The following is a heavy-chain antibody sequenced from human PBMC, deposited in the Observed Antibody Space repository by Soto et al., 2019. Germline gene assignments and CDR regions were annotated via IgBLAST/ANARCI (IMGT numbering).Heavy chain of an antibody. D-gene: IGHD2-2*01. CDR1: GFTFSNAW. CDR2: IKTKTDGGTT. J-gene: IGHJ4*02. CDR3: TTATTLTDY. Sequence: GGSLRLSCAASGFTFSNAWMTRVRQAPGKGLEWVGHIKTKTDGGTTDYGAPVKGRFTISRDDSKNTLYLQMNSLKTEDTALYYCTTATTLTDYWGQGTLVTVSS. V-gene: IGHV3-15*01.